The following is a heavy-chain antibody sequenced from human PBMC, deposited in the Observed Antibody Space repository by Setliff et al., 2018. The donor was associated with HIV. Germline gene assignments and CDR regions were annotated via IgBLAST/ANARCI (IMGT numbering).Heavy chain of an antibody. J-gene: IGHJ4*02. V-gene: IGHV3-30-3*01. CDR2: ISYDGTNK. Sequence: LSLSCAASELTFSTHAIHWVRQAPGKGLEWVAVISYDGTNKYYVDSVKGRFTISRDNAKNSLYLQMNSLRAEDTAVYYCARVRQQLVLYQDYWGQGTLVTVSS. CDR1: ELTFSTHA. D-gene: IGHD6-13*01. CDR3: ARVRQQLVLYQDY.